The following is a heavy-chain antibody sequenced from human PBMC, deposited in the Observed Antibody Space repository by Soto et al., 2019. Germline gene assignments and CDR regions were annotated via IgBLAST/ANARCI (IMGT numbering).Heavy chain of an antibody. CDR3: ARDLGVVAGQYFDY. V-gene: IGHV3-11*05. CDR1: GFTFSDLY. Sequence: GGSLRLSCAVSGFTFSDLYMSWIRQAPGKGLEWVSYISSSGHSTQYADSVKGRFIISRDNAKNSLYLRMNSLRAEDTAVYYCARDLGVVAGQYFDYWGQGT. D-gene: IGHD6-19*01. CDR2: ISSSGHST. J-gene: IGHJ4*02.